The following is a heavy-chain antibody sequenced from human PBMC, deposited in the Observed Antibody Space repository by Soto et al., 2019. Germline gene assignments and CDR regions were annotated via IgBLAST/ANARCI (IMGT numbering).Heavy chain of an antibody. CDR1: GFTFSSYA. CDR3: ARDKYYGSGSRNLN. Sequence: QVQLVESGGGVVQPGRSLRLSCAASGFTFSSYAMHWVRQAPGKGLEWVAVISYDGSNKYYADSVKGRFTISRDNSKNTLYLQMNSLRAEDTAVYYCARDKYYGSGSRNLNWGQGTLVTVSS. CDR2: ISYDGSNK. D-gene: IGHD3-10*01. V-gene: IGHV3-30-3*01. J-gene: IGHJ4*02.